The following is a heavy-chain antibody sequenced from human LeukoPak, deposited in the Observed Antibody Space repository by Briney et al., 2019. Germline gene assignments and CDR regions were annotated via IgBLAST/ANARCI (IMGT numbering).Heavy chain of an antibody. J-gene: IGHJ6*04. V-gene: IGHV1-18*04. CDR2: ISAYNGNT. D-gene: IGHD2-2*01. CDR3: ARACSSTSCYWNYYYYGMDV. Sequence: ASVKVSCKASGYTFTSYGISWVRQAPGQGLEWRGWISAYNGNTNYAQKLQGRVTITTDTSTSTAYMELRSLRSDDTAVYYCARACSSTSCYWNYYYYGMDVWGKGTTVTVSS. CDR1: GYTFTSYG.